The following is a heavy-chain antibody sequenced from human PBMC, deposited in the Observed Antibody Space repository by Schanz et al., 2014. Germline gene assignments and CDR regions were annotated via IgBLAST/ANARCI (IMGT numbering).Heavy chain of an antibody. D-gene: IGHD1-20*01. V-gene: IGHV3-7*03. CDR3: ANNWNLDY. CDR1: GFSLDIFA. CDR2: IKEDGSVK. J-gene: IGHJ4*02. Sequence: VQLVESGGGLVKPGGSLRLSCATSGFSLDIFAVSWVRQAPGKGLEWVANIKEDGSVKDYVDSVKGRFTISRDNSKNTLYLQMNSLRAEDTAVYYCANNWNLDYWGQGTLVTVSS.